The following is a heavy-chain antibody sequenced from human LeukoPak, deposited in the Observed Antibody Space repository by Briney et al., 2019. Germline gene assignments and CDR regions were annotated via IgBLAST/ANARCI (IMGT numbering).Heavy chain of an antibody. J-gene: IGHJ3*02. CDR3: AKDLESLRPSDAFDI. D-gene: IGHD4-17*01. Sequence: RAGGSLRLSCAASGFTFSSYAMSWVRQAPGKGLGWVSAISGSGGSTYYADSVKGRFTISRDNSKNTLYLQMNSLRAEDTAVYYCAKDLESLRPSDAFDIWGQGTMDTASS. CDR2: ISGSGGST. V-gene: IGHV3-23*01. CDR1: GFTFSSYA.